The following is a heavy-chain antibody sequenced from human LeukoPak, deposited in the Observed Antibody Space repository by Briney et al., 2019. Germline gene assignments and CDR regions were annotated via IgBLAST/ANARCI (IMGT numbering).Heavy chain of an antibody. CDR1: GFTFSDAW. J-gene: IGHJ4*02. Sequence: GGSLRLSCAASGFTFSDAWMSWVRQAPGKGLEWVGRIKSKTDGGTTDYAASVKGRFTISRDDSKNTLYLQMNSLKTEDTAVYYCAKAEKNSWSVDYWGQGTLVTVSS. D-gene: IGHD3-3*01. CDR3: AKAEKNSWSVDY. CDR2: IKSKTDGGTT. V-gene: IGHV3-15*01.